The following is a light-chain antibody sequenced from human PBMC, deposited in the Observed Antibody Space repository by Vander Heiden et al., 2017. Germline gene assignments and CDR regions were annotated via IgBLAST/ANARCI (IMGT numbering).Light chain of an antibody. CDR3: QQYHSSPLT. CDR2: WAS. V-gene: IGKV4-1*01. Sequence: DIVLTQSPDPLAVSLGERATINCKSSQSVLSSSNNKNYLAWYQQKPGQPLKLLIYWASTRESGVPDRFSGSGSGTDFTLTISSLQAEDVAVYSCQQYHSSPLTFGGGTKVEIK. J-gene: IGKJ4*01. CDR1: QSVLSSSNNKNY.